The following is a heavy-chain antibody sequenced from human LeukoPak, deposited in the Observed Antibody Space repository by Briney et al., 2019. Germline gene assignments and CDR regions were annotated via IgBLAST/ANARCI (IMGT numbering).Heavy chain of an antibody. D-gene: IGHD6-13*01. CDR3: ARKSFHSSSYDF. J-gene: IGHJ4*02. CDR2: IYYSGST. V-gene: IGHV4-61*01. Sequence: PSGTLSLTCAVSGGSISSSKWWSWIRQPPGKGLEWIGYIYYSGSTNYNPSLKSRVTISVDTSKNQFSLKLSSVTAADTAVYYCARKSFHSSSYDFWGQGTLVTVSS. CDR1: GGSISSSKW.